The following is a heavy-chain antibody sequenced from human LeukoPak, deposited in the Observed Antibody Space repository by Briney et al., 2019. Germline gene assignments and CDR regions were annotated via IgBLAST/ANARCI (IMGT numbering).Heavy chain of an antibody. D-gene: IGHD5-12*01. CDR2: ISWRSGNI. Sequence: GRSLRLSCAASGFTFDDYAMHWVRQAPGKGLEWVAGISWRSGNIGYADSVKGRFTISRDNAENSLHLQMNSLRTEDTALYFCARDAWRRAFNYGMDVWGQGTTVAVSS. V-gene: IGHV3-9*01. J-gene: IGHJ6*02. CDR3: ARDAWRRAFNYGMDV. CDR1: GFTFDDYA.